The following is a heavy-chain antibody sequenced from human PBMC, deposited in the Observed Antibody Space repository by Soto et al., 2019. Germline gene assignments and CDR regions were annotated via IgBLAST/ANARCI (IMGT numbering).Heavy chain of an antibody. CDR2: IYYSGST. V-gene: IGHV4-31*03. CDR3: ARERVDNYYGSGNLWGWFDP. J-gene: IGHJ5*02. D-gene: IGHD3-10*01. CDR1: GGSISSGGYY. Sequence: QVQLQESGPGLVKPSQTLSLTCTVSGGSISSGGYYWSWIRQHPGKGLEWIGYIYYSGSTYYNPSLKSRVTISVDTSKNQFSLKLSSVTAADTAVYYCARERVDNYYGSGNLWGWFDPWGQGTLVTVSS.